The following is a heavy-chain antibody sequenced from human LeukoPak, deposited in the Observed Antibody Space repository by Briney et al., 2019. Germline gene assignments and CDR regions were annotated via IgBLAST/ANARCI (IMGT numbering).Heavy chain of an antibody. CDR3: ARLRMITFGGVIVPPSDAFDI. J-gene: IGHJ3*02. V-gene: IGHV4-34*01. Sequence: SETLSLTCAVYGGSFSGYYWSWIRQPPGKGLEWIGEINHSGSTNYNPSLKSRVTISVDTSKNQFSLKLSSVTAADTAVYYCARLRMITFGGVIVPPSDAFDIWGQGTMVTVSS. CDR1: GGSFSGYY. D-gene: IGHD3-16*01. CDR2: INHSGST.